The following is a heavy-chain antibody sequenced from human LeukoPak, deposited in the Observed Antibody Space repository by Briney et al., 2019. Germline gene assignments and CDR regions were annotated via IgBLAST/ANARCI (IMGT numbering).Heavy chain of an antibody. CDR3: ATVRPAPQIIRGAFDI. J-gene: IGHJ3*02. CDR2: FDPEDGET. V-gene: IGHV1-24*01. CDR1: GYTLTELS. Sequence: APVKVSCKVSGYTLTELSMHWVRQAPGKGLEWMGGFDPEDGETIYAQKFQGRVTMTEDTSTDTAYMELSSLRSEDTAVYYCATVRPAPQIIRGAFDIWGQGTMVTVSS. D-gene: IGHD1-14*01.